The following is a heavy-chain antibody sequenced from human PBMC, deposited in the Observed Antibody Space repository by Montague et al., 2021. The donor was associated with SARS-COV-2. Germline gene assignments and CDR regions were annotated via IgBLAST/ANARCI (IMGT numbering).Heavy chain of an antibody. CDR1: VCSISGGDRY. Sequence: SETLSLTCTSLVCSISGGDRYWTCMHHPPEQGLYWVGSVYYSGNTYHNPSLKSRVSISVDTSKSQLSLKVMSVTAADTAVYYCARRCTGGGYCHASHWGQGTLVTVSS. CDR3: ARRCTGGGYCHASH. CDR2: VYYSGNT. J-gene: IGHJ4*02. D-gene: IGHD2-21*02. V-gene: IGHV4-39*01.